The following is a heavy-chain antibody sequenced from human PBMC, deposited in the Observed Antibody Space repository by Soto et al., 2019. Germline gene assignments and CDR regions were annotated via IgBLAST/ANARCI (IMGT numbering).Heavy chain of an antibody. D-gene: IGHD4-17*01. CDR2: IIPIFGTA. CDR3: ARGTGDYGDYRYYYYGMDV. CDR1: GGTFSSYA. V-gene: IGHV1-69*06. J-gene: IGHJ6*02. Sequence: QVQLVQSGAEVKKPGSSVKVSCKASGGTFSSYAIGWVRQAPGQGLEWMGGIIPIFGTANYAQKFQGRVTITADKSTSTAYMELSSLRSEDTAVYYCARGTGDYGDYRYYYYGMDVWGQGTTVTVSS.